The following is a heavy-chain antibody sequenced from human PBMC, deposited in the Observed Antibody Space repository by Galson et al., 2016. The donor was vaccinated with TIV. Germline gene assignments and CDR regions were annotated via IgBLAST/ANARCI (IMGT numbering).Heavy chain of an antibody. CDR1: GFTFRSYG. D-gene: IGHD3-10*01. V-gene: IGHV3-30*18. CDR2: ISNDGSNK. Sequence: SLRLSCAVSGFTFRSYGMHWVRQASGKGLEWVATISNDGSNKYYADSVKGRFTIYRDNSKNTLDLQMNSLRAEDTAVYYCAKDPLRITNFYGVHVWGQGTTVTVSS. J-gene: IGHJ6*02. CDR3: AKDPLRITNFYGVHV.